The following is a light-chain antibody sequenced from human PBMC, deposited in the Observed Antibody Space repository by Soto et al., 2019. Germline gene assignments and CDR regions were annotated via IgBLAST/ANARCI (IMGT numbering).Light chain of an antibody. CDR3: QQYITSPPMYT. V-gene: IGKV3-20*01. Sequence: ETVLTQSPGTLSLSPGERATLSCRASQSVSSRYLAWYQQKPCQAPRLLIYCASSRATGISDRFSGSGSGTEFTLTISRLEPEDFAVYYCQQYITSPPMYTFGQGTKLEIK. CDR2: CAS. J-gene: IGKJ2*01. CDR1: QSVSSRY.